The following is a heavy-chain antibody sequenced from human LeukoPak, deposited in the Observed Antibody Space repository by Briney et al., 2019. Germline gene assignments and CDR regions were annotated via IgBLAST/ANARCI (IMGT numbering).Heavy chain of an antibody. V-gene: IGHV4-59*01. D-gene: IGHD6-19*01. CDR1: GGSLSSYY. CDR3: ARSRGSGWGRTYYFDY. CDR2: IYYSGST. J-gene: IGHJ4*02. Sequence: PSETLSLTCTVSGGSLSSYYWSWIRQPPRTGLEWIGYIYYSGSTNYNPSLKSRVTISVDTSKNQFSLKLSSVTAADTAVYYCARSRGSGWGRTYYFDYWGQGTLVTVSS.